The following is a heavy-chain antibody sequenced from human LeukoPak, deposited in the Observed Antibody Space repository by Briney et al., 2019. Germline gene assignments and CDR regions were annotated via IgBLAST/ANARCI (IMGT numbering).Heavy chain of an antibody. Sequence: GGSLRLSCAASGVSFSNYAMSWGRQAPGTGLEWVPTITSRGNSTNHADAVKGRFTIFRDKSKYSLYLQMNSLRAEDTAVYYCTETDHDLWRGYKRWGQGTLVTVSS. CDR2: ITSRGNST. J-gene: IGHJ4*02. CDR1: GVSFSNYA. CDR3: TETDHDLWRGYKR. D-gene: IGHD3-3*01. V-gene: IGHV3-23*01.